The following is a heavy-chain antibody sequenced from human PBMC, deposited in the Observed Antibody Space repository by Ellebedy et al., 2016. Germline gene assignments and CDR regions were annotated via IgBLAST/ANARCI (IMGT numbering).Heavy chain of an antibody. J-gene: IGHJ4*02. CDR3: ARGGLSGGYSKLDQ. Sequence: ASVKVSXXASGYTFTSYGFTWVRQAPGQGLEWMGWISAYNGNTNYAQKLRGRVTMTTDTSTSTVYMELRSLRSDDTAVYYCARGGLSGGYSKLDQWGQGTLVTVSS. V-gene: IGHV1-18*01. CDR2: ISAYNGNT. CDR1: GYTFTSYG. D-gene: IGHD3-22*01.